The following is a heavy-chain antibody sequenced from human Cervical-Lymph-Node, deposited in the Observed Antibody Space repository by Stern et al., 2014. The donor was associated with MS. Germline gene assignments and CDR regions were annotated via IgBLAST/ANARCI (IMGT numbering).Heavy chain of an antibody. CDR1: GYTFTGYY. J-gene: IGHJ4*02. V-gene: IGHV1-46*04. CDR3: ARAGSGNSNYFDY. D-gene: IGHD3-22*01. CDR2: INPTGCSP. Sequence: QVQLVQSGAEVKKPGASVKVSCKASGYTFTGYYMYWVRQASGQGLEWMGIINPTGCSPTYAQTLQGRVTMTADTSTSTVYMDLSSLTSEDTAIYYCARAGSGNSNYFDYWGQGPLVTVSS.